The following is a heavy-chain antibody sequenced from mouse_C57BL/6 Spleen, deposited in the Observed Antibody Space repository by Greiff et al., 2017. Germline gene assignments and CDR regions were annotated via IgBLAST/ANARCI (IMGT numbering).Heavy chain of an antibody. D-gene: IGHD1-1*02. Sequence: VQLQQSGAELARPGASVKMSCKASGYTFTSYTMHWVKQRPGQGLEWIGYINPSSGYTKYNQKFKDKATLTADKSSSTAYMQLSSLTSEDSSVYYCSRGWLYYFDYWGQGTSLTVSS. CDR1: GYTFTSYT. CDR3: SRGWLYYFDY. V-gene: IGHV1-4*01. CDR2: INPSSGYT. J-gene: IGHJ2*02.